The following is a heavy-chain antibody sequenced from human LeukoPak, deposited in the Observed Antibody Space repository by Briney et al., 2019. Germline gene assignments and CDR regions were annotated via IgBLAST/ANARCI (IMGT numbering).Heavy chain of an antibody. D-gene: IGHD6-19*01. CDR1: GGSISSYY. CDR3: ARYSSGWYRGLDY. Sequence: SETLYLTCTVSGGSISSYYWSWIRQPPGKGLEWIGYIYYSGSTNYNPSLKSRVTISVDTSKNQFSLKLSSVTAADTAVYYCARYSSGWYRGLDYWGQGTLVTVSS. J-gene: IGHJ4*02. V-gene: IGHV4-59*01. CDR2: IYYSGST.